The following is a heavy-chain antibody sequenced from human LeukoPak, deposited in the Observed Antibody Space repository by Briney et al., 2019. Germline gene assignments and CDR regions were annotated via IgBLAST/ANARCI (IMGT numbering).Heavy chain of an antibody. CDR1: GGSISSGDYY. J-gene: IGHJ3*02. CDR2: INHSGST. CDR3: ARGPYSGHTFNI. V-gene: IGHV4-30-4*08. D-gene: IGHD5-12*01. Sequence: PSQTLSLTCTVSGGSISSGDYYWSWIRQPPGKGLEWIGEINHSGSTNYNPSLKSRVTISGDTSKNQFSLKLSSVTAADTAVYYCARGPYSGHTFNIWGQGTMVTVSS.